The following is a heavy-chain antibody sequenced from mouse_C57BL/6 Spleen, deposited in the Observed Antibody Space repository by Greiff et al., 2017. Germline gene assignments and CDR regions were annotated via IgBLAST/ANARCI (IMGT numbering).Heavy chain of an antibody. D-gene: IGHD2-3*01. CDR3: ARERSGYYLDMDV. Sequence: VQLQQSGAELVRPGTSVKVSCKASGYAFTNYLIEWVQQRPGQGLEWIGVINPGSGGTNYNEKFKGKATLTADKSSSTAYMQLSSLTSEDSAVYFCARERSGYYLDMDVWGTGTSVTVSS. CDR2: INPGSGGT. J-gene: IGHJ1*03. CDR1: GYAFTNYL. V-gene: IGHV1-54*01.